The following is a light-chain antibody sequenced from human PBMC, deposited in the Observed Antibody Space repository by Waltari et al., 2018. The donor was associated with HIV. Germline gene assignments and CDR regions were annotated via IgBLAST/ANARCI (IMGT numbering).Light chain of an antibody. J-gene: IGKJ4*02. CDR3: QYLDSFPL. CDR2: GAS. CDR1: RGITTY. Sequence: DIQLTHSPSFLSASFGDRVPITCRASRGITTYLAWHQQKPGKAPKLLIYGASTLQTGVPSRFSGSASGTEFTLTIDTLQPEDFATYYCQYLDSFPLFGGGTKVEVK. V-gene: IGKV1-9*01.